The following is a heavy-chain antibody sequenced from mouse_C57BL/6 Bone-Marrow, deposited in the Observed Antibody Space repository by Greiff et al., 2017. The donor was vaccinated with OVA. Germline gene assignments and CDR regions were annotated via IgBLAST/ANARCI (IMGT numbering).Heavy chain of an antibody. CDR1: GYAFSSSW. D-gene: IGHD3-2*02. CDR2: IYPGDGDT. CDR3: AKAAQATGYFDD. Sequence: VKLVESGPELAKPGASVKISCKASGYAFSSSWMNWVKQRPGKGLEWIGRIYPGDGDTNYNGKYKGKATLTADKSSSTAYMQLSSLTSEDSAVYFCAKAAQATGYFDDWGQGTTLTVSS. V-gene: IGHV1-82*01. J-gene: IGHJ2*01.